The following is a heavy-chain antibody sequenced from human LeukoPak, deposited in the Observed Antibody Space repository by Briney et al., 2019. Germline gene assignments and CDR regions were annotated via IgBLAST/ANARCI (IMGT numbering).Heavy chain of an antibody. V-gene: IGHV1-18*01. Sequence: ASVKVSCKTSGYTFTSYGISWVRQAPGQGLEWVGWISGYNGNTNYAQKFQGRVTMTTDTSTTTANMELRSLRSDDTAVYYCARPRVAGSYDYWGQGTLVTFSS. CDR2: ISGYNGNT. CDR1: GYTFTSYG. CDR3: ARPRVAGSYDY. J-gene: IGHJ4*02. D-gene: IGHD6-19*01.